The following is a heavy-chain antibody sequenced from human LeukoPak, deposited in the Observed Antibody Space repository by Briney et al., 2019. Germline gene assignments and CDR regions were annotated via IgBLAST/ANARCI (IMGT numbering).Heavy chain of an antibody. J-gene: IGHJ1*01. CDR2: INHSGST. Sequence: SETLSLTCAVYGGSFSGYYWSWIRQPPGKGLEWIGEINHSGSTNYNPSLKSRVTISVDTSKDQFSLKLSSVTAADTAVYYCARGPPTVTRKKQQRTFLDYFQHWGQGTLVTVSS. V-gene: IGHV4-34*01. CDR1: GGSFSGYY. D-gene: IGHD4-17*01. CDR3: ARGPPTVTRKKQQRTFLDYFQH.